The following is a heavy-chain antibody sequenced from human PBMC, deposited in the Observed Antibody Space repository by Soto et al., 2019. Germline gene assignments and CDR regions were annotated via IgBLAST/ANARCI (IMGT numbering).Heavy chain of an antibody. CDR3: ATVRFNLLVID. D-gene: IGHD2-8*02. CDR1: GFTFSNAW. CDR2: IKSKNDDGTT. J-gene: IGHJ4*02. V-gene: IGHV3-15*07. Sequence: EVQLVESGGGLVKPGGSLRLSCAASGFTFSNAWMIWVRQAPGKGLEWVGRIKSKNDDGTTDYAAPVKGRFTISRDDSKNTLYLQTNSLKTEDTAVYYCATVRFNLLVIDWGQGTLVTVSS.